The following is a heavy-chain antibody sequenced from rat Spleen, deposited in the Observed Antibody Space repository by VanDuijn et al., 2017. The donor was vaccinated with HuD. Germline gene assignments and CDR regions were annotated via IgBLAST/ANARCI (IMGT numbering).Heavy chain of an antibody. V-gene: IGHV5-31*01. J-gene: IGHJ3*01. CDR2: ISYDGGST. CDR1: GFTFNNHW. CDR3: ARPLALNWFAY. Sequence: EVQLVESGGGLVEPGRSLKLSCVASGFTFNNHWMNWIRQAPTKGLEWVASISYDGGSTYYRDSVKGRFTISRDNAKSTLYLQMESLRSEDTATYFCARPLALNWFAYWGQGTLVTVSS. D-gene: IGHD3-2*01.